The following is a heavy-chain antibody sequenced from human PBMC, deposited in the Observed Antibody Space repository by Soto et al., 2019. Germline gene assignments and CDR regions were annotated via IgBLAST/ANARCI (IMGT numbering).Heavy chain of an antibody. CDR1: GGSLSSSSYY. CDR3: PIAVAGISYSYYGMDV. CDR2: IYYSGST. J-gene: IGHJ6*02. D-gene: IGHD6-19*01. V-gene: IGHV4-39*01. Sequence: SDTLSLTCTVSGGSLSSSSYYWGWIRHPPGKGLEWIGSIYYSGSTFYNPSLKGRVTISVDTSKNQFSLKLSSVTAADTAVYYCPIAVAGISYSYYGMDVWGQGTTVNVSS.